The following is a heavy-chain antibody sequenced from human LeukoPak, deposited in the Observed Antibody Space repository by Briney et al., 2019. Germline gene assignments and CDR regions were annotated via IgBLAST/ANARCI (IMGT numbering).Heavy chain of an antibody. D-gene: IGHD3-9*01. CDR3: ARGHDTTGYFAY. J-gene: IGHJ4*02. Sequence: GASVKVSCKPSGYTFTTFPINWVRQAPGQGLEWMGWINTTTGNPTYAQGLTGQFVFSLDTSVSTAYLQITSLKTEDIGVYYCARGHDTTGYFAYWGQGSLVTVPS. CDR2: INTTTGNP. V-gene: IGHV7-4-1*02. CDR1: GYTFTTFP.